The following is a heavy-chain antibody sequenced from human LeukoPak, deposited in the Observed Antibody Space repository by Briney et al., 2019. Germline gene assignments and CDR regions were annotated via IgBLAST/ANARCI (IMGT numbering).Heavy chain of an antibody. CDR3: AKAFRIVGIGNPDDAFDI. J-gene: IGHJ3*02. V-gene: IGHV3-23*01. CDR2: ISGSGGST. CDR1: GFTFSSYA. D-gene: IGHD1-26*01. Sequence: SGGSLRLSCAASGFTFSSYAMSWVRQAPGKGLEWVSAISGSGGSTYYADSVKGRFTISRDNSKNTLYLQMNSLRAEDSAIYYCAKAFRIVGIGNPDDAFDIWGQGTVVTVSS.